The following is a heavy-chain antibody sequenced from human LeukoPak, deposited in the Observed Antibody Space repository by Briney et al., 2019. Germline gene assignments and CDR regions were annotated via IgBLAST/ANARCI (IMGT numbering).Heavy chain of an antibody. V-gene: IGHV1-46*01. CDR3: ARALYFDSSGYDY. Sequence: GASVKVSCKASGYTFTNYYMHWVRQAPGQGLEWMGIINPSGGNTNYAQKFQGRVTMTRDTSTSTVYMELSSLRSEDTAVYYCARALYFDSSGYDYWGQGTLVTVSS. CDR2: INPSGGNT. D-gene: IGHD3-22*01. CDR1: GYTFTNYY. J-gene: IGHJ4*02.